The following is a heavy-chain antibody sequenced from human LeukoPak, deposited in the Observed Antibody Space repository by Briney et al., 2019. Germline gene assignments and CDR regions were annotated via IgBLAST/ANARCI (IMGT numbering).Heavy chain of an antibody. CDR1: GGSFSGYY. CDR2: INHSEST. Sequence: SETLSLTCAVYGGSFSGYYWSWLRQPPGKGLEWIGEINHSESTNYNPSLKSRVTISVDTSKNQFSLKLSSVTAADTAVYYCARGGYYYGSGSFWYNWFDPWGQGTLVTVSS. J-gene: IGHJ5*02. V-gene: IGHV4-34*01. D-gene: IGHD3-10*01. CDR3: ARGGYYYGSGSFWYNWFDP.